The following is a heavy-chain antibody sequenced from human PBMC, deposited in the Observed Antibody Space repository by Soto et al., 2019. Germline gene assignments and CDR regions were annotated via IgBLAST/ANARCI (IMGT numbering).Heavy chain of an antibody. CDR1: GFTFRSYV. D-gene: IGHD2-21*02. Sequence: QVQLVESGGGVVQPGTSLRLSCVGSGFTFRSYVIHWVRQAPGNGLEWVALTSYDGSNNFYCDSVKGRFTISRHNSRNTVELQMDSLTFKDTALYDCARWVTTGGLDVWGQGTLVSVSS. CDR2: TSYDGSNN. V-gene: IGHV3-33*05. J-gene: IGHJ4*02. CDR3: ARWVTTGGLDV.